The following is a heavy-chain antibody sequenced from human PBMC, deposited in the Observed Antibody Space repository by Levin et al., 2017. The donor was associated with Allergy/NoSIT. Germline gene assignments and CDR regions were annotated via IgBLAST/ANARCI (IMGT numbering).Heavy chain of an antibody. D-gene: IGHD6-13*01. Sequence: GESLKISCAASGFTFSSYAMSWVRQAPGKGLEWVSVISYSGDSTYYADSVKGRFTISRDNSKSTVFLQMNSLRAEDTAVYYCAKEGTYSGSWYDYFDSWGQGTLVTVSS. CDR1: GFTFSSYA. CDR2: ISYSGDST. V-gene: IGHV3-23*01. CDR3: AKEGTYSGSWYDYFDS. J-gene: IGHJ4*02.